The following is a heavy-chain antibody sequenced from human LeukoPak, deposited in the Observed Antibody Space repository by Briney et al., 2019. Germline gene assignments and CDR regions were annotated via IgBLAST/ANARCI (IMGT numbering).Heavy chain of an antibody. CDR3: AKQDTAMVRGLNYYYYYYMDV. CDR2: ISGSGGST. Sequence: PGGSLRLSCTVSGFTLSSYEMTWFRQAPGKGLGWVSAISGSGGSTYYADSVKGRFTISRDNSKNTLYLQMNSLRAEDTAVYYCAKQDTAMVRGLNYYYYYYMDVWGKGTTVTVSS. CDR1: GFTLSSYE. V-gene: IGHV3-23*01. J-gene: IGHJ6*03. D-gene: IGHD5-18*01.